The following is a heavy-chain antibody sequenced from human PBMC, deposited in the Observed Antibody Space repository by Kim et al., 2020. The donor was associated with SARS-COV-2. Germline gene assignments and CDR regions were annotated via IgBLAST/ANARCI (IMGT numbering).Heavy chain of an antibody. J-gene: IGHJ6*02. Sequence: SLKSRVTISVDTSKNQFSLKLSAVTAADSAVYYCARYSSSWYYYGMDVWGQGTTVTVSS. CDR3: ARYSSSWYYYGMDV. V-gene: IGHV4-39*01. D-gene: IGHD6-13*01.